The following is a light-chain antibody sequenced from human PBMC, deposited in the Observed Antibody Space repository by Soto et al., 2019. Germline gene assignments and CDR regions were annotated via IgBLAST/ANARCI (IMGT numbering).Light chain of an antibody. CDR1: QSISSW. CDR2: EAS. J-gene: IGKJ1*01. V-gene: IGKV1-5*03. Sequence: GDKVTITCRASQSISSWLAWYQQKPGKAPNLLIYEASNLESGVPSRFSGSGSGTEFTLTICILQRDNFDTNLAQGYAIYWASVQGTKV. CDR3: QGYAIYWA.